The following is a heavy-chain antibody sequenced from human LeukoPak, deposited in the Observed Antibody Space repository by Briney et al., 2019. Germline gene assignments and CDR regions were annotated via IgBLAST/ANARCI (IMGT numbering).Heavy chain of an antibody. D-gene: IGHD5-18*01. CDR2: INSDGSST. CDR1: GLIFSSYW. V-gene: IGHV3-74*01. Sequence: GGSLRLSCAASGLIFSSYWMHWVRQAPGKGLVWVSRINSDGSSTNYADSVKGRFTISRDNAKSTLYLQMNSLRAEDTAVYYCARTPPETAMVDYWGQGTLVTVSS. J-gene: IGHJ4*02. CDR3: ARTPPETAMVDY.